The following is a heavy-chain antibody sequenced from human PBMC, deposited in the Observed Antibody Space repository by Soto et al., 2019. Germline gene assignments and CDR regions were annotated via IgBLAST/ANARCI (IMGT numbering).Heavy chain of an antibody. J-gene: IGHJ6*02. V-gene: IGHV4-31*03. Sequence: SETLSLTCTVSGGSISSGGYYWSWIRQHPGKGLEWIGYIYYSGSTYYNPSLKSRVTISVDTSKNQFSLKLSSVTAADTAVYYCARDTGDYDILTGYYGMDVWGQGTTVTVSS. D-gene: IGHD3-9*01. CDR3: ARDTGDYDILTGYYGMDV. CDR1: GGSISSGGYY. CDR2: IYYSGST.